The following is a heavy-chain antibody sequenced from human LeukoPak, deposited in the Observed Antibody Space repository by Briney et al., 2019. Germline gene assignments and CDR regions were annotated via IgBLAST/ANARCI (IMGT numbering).Heavy chain of an antibody. CDR3: ARDRFDSSGYYYYYYMDV. J-gene: IGHJ6*03. CDR1: GGSISSGGYY. V-gene: IGHV4-61*08. Sequence: PSETLSLTCTVSGGSISSGGYYWSWIRQPPGKGLEWIGYIYYSGSTNYNPSLKSRVTISVDTSKNQFSLKLSSVTAADTAVYYCARDRFDSSGYYYYYYMDVWGKGTTVTVSS. D-gene: IGHD3-22*01. CDR2: IYYSGST.